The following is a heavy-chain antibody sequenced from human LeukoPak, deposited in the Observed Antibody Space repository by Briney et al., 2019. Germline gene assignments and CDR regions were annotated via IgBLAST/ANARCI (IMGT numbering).Heavy chain of an antibody. CDR1: GFTFSDYY. D-gene: IGHD6-13*01. J-gene: IGHJ4*02. V-gene: IGHV3-11*01. CDR2: ISSSGSTI. CDR3: AKDILAAGLFFDY. Sequence: GGSLRLSCAASGFTFSDYYMGWIRQAPGKGLEWVSYISSSGSTIYYADSVKGRFTVSRDNAKNSLYLQMNTLRAEDTAVYYCAKDILAAGLFFDYWGQGTLVTVSS.